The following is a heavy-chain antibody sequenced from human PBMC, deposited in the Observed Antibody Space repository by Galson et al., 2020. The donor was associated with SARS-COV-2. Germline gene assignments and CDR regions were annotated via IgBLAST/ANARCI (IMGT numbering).Heavy chain of an antibody. CDR1: GFTFSSYG. CDR3: ARDGTHSSGLYGLGYYYYGMDV. J-gene: IGHJ6*02. CDR2: IWYDGSNK. D-gene: IGHD6-19*01. Sequence: TGGSLRLSCAASGFTFSSYGMHWVRQAPGKGLEWVAVIWYDGSNKYYADSVKGRFTISRDNSKNTLYLQMNSLRAEDTAVYYCARDGTHSSGLYGLGYYYYGMDVWGQGTTVTVSS. V-gene: IGHV3-33*01.